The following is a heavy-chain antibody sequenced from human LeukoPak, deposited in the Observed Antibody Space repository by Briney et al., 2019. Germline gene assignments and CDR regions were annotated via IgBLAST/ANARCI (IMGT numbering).Heavy chain of an antibody. CDR1: GGSFSSYY. J-gene: IGHJ3*02. CDR3: ARGDNVLRFLEVDAFDI. Sequence: SETLSLTCVVYGGSFSSYYWSWIRQPPGKRLEWIGEINYSGSTDYNPSLKSRVTISVDTPKNQFSLRPSSVTAADTAVYYCARGDNVLRFLEVDAFDIWGQGTMVTVCS. V-gene: IGHV4-34*01. D-gene: IGHD3-3*01. CDR2: INYSGST.